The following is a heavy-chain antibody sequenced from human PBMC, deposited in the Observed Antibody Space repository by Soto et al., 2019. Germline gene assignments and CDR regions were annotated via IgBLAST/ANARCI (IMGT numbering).Heavy chain of an antibody. Sequence: PGGSLRLSCAGSGFALSDYYMNWIRQAPGKGLEWVAYITSSATTIFYADSMKGRFTISRDNAKNSLYLEMNSLGAEDTAVYYCARESEDLTSNFDYWGQGTLVTVSS. CDR3: ARESEDLTSNFDY. CDR1: GFALSDYY. V-gene: IGHV3-11*04. J-gene: IGHJ4*02. CDR2: ITSSATTI.